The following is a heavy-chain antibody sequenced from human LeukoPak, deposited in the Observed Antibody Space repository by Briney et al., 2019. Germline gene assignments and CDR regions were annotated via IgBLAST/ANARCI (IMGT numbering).Heavy chain of an antibody. D-gene: IGHD6-6*01. J-gene: IGHJ5*02. V-gene: IGHV1-24*01. Sequence: GASVKVSCKVSGYTLTELSMHWVRQAPGKGLEWMGGFDPEDGETIYAQKFQGRVTMTEDTSTDTAYMELSSPRSEDTAVYYCATVKYSSSSDGYNWFDPWGQGTLVTVSS. CDR3: ATVKYSSSSDGYNWFDP. CDR2: FDPEDGET. CDR1: GYTLTELS.